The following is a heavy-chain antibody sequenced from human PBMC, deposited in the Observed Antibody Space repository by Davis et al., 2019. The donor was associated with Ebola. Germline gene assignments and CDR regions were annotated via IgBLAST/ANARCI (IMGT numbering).Heavy chain of an antibody. CDR1: GFTFSSYA. J-gene: IGHJ4*02. D-gene: IGHD3-22*01. V-gene: IGHV3-23*01. Sequence: PGGSLRLSCAASGFTFSSYAMSWVRQAPGKGLEWVSAISGSGGSTYYADSVKGRFTISRDNSKNTLYLQMNSLRAEDTAVYYCAKDRLKYYYDSSGQTFWGQGTLVTVSS. CDR3: AKDRLKYYYDSSGQTF. CDR2: ISGSGGST.